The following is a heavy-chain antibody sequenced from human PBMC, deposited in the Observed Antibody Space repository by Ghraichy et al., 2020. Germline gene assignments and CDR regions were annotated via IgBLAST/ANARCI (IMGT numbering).Heavy chain of an antibody. V-gene: IGHV4-4*07. Sequence: SETLSLTCTVSGGSISSYYWSWIRQPAGKGLEWIGRIYTSGSTNYNPSLKSRVTMSVDTSKNQFSLKLSSVTAADTAVYYCAREGLGAHDSSGYYAGYWGQGTLVTVSS. J-gene: IGHJ4*02. CDR3: AREGLGAHDSSGYYAGY. CDR1: GGSISSYY. D-gene: IGHD3-22*01. CDR2: IYTSGST.